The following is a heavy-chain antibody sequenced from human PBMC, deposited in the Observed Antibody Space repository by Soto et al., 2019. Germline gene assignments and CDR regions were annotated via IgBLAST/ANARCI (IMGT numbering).Heavy chain of an antibody. D-gene: IGHD5-18*01. CDR2: IHGDGGKI. Sequence: GGSLRLPCAASGFMFSAYWMIWLRQAPGKGLEWVANIHGDGGKIYYVDSVKCRFTISRDNAKRSLYLQMNSLRAEDTAVYYCARDFYGGYTYGSGDYWGQGALVTVS. J-gene: IGHJ4*02. CDR1: GFMFSAYW. V-gene: IGHV3-7*01. CDR3: ARDFYGGYTYGSGDY.